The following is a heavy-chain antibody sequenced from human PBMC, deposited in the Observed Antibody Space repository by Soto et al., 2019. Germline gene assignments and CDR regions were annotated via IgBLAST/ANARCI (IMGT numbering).Heavy chain of an antibody. CDR1: GGTFSSYA. D-gene: IGHD6-19*01. J-gene: IGHJ6*02. V-gene: IGHV1-69*13. CDR3: ARDSTSQIAVAGTLYYYYGMDV. Sequence: ASVKVSCKASGGTFSSYAISWVRQAPGQGLEWMGGIIPIFGTANYAQKFQGRVTITADESTSTAYMELSSLRSEDTAVYYCARDSTSQIAVAGTLYYYYGMDVWGQGTTVTVSS. CDR2: IIPIFGTA.